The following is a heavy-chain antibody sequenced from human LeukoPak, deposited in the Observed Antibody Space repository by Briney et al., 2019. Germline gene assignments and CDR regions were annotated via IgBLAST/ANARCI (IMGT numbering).Heavy chain of an antibody. D-gene: IGHD2-2*02. CDR2: ISSSGSTV. CDR1: GFIFSDHS. Sequence: SGGSLRLSCAASGFIFSDHSMNWVRQAPGKGLEWVSYISSSGSTVYYADSVKGRFTTSRDNGKNSLYLQVNSLRAEDTAVYYCARDVLYRSDFWGQGTLVTVSS. V-gene: IGHV3-48*01. CDR3: ARDVLYRSDF. J-gene: IGHJ4*02.